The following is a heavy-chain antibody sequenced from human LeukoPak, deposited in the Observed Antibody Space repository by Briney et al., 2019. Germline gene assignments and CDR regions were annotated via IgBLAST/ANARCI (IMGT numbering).Heavy chain of an antibody. D-gene: IGHD6-13*01. Sequence: SETLSLTCTVSGGSISSSSYYWGWIRQPPGKGLEWIGSIYYSGSTYYNPSLKSRVTISVDTSKNQFSLKLSSVTAADTAGYYCARHLGSSWYSDYWGQGTLVTVSS. J-gene: IGHJ4*02. V-gene: IGHV4-39*01. CDR2: IYYSGST. CDR3: ARHLGSSWYSDY. CDR1: GGSISSSSYY.